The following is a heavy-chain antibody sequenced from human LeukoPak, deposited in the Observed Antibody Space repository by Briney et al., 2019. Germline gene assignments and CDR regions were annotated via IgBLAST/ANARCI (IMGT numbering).Heavy chain of an antibody. CDR3: ARVETTVTTYDY. CDR1: GYTFTSYG. Sequence: ASVKVSCKASGYTFTSYGISWVRQAPGQGLEWMGWINPNSGGTNYAQKFQGRVTMTRDTSISTAYMELSRLRSDDTAVYYCARVETTVTTYDYWGQGTLVTVSS. J-gene: IGHJ4*02. D-gene: IGHD4-17*01. CDR2: INPNSGGT. V-gene: IGHV1-2*02.